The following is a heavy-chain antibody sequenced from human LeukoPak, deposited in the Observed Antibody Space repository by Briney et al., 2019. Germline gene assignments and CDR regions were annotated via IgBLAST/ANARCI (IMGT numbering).Heavy chain of an antibody. CDR3: DCSNTNCYAAGDY. D-gene: IGHD2-2*01. J-gene: IGHJ4*02. CDR2: IRFDGSNK. Sequence: GALRLSCVASGFTFNTYDMHWVRQAPGKGLEWVAFIRFDGSNKYYADSVKGRFTISRDNSKNTLYLQMNSLRAEDTAVYYCDCSNTNCYAAGDYWGQGTLVTVSS. V-gene: IGHV3-30*02. CDR1: GFTFNTYD.